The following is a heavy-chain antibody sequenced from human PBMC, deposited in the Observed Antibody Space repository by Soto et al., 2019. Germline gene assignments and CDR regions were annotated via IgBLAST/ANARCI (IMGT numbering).Heavy chain of an antibody. J-gene: IGHJ4*02. CDR1: GGSISSGDYY. CDR2: IHYSGST. CDR3: ARVSTVTTFDY. Sequence: PSETLSLTCTVSGGSISSGDYYWSWIRQPPGKGLEWIGYIHYSGSTNYNPSLKSRVTVSVDTSKNQFSLKLSSVTAADTAVYYCARVSTVTTFDYWGQGTLVTVSS. D-gene: IGHD4-17*01. V-gene: IGHV4-30-4*01.